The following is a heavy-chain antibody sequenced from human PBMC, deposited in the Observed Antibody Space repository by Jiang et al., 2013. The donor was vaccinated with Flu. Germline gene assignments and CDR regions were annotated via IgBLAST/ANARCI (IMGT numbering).Heavy chain of an antibody. CDR3: ASAPPYCSSTSCYPDAFDI. CDR2: IIPIFGTA. J-gene: IGHJ3*02. Sequence: QAPGQGLEWMGGIIPIFGTANYAQKFQGRVTITADESTSTAYMELSSLRSEDTAVYYCASAPPYCSSTSCYPDAFDIWGQGTMVTVSS. V-gene: IGHV1-69*01. D-gene: IGHD2-2*01.